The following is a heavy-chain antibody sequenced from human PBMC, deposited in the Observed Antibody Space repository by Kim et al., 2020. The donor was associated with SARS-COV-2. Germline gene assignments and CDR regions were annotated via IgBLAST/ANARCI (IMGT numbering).Heavy chain of an antibody. J-gene: IGHJ4*02. CDR1: GFTFGDYA. CDR3: TRAVYYDILTGYYSNFDY. D-gene: IGHD3-9*01. Sequence: GGSLRLSCTASGFTFGDYAMSWVRQAPGKGLEWVGFIRSKAYGGTTEYAASVKGRFTISRDDSKSIAYLQMNSLKTEDTAVYYCTRAVYYDILTGYYSNFDYWGQGTLVTVSS. V-gene: IGHV3-49*04. CDR2: IRSKAYGGTT.